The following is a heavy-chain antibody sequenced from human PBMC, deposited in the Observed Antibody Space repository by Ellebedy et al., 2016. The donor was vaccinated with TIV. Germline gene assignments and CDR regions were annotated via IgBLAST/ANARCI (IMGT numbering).Heavy chain of an antibody. Sequence: SETLSLXCAVYGGSFSGYYWSWIRQPPGKGLEYIGYIYYSGSTYYDPSLKGRVTISLDTSKNQFSLRLSSVTAADTAVYYCARDAPLYYFHSWGQGTLVTVSS. CDR2: IYYSGST. V-gene: IGHV4-30-4*08. CDR1: GGSFSGYY. CDR3: ARDAPLYYFHS. J-gene: IGHJ4*01.